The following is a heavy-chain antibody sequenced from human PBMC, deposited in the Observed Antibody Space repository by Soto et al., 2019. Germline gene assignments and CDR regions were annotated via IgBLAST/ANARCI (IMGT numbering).Heavy chain of an antibody. D-gene: IGHD6-13*01. CDR3: ARDSSSWYYYYGMDV. CDR2: IYYSGST. Sequence: QVQLQESCPGLVKPSQTLSLTCTVSGGSISSGDYYWSWIRQPPGKGLEWIGYIYYSGSTYYNPSLKSRVTISVDTSKNQFSLKLSSVTAADTAVYYCARDSSSWYYYYGMDVWGQGTTVTVSS. CDR1: GGSISSGDYY. J-gene: IGHJ6*02. V-gene: IGHV4-30-4*01.